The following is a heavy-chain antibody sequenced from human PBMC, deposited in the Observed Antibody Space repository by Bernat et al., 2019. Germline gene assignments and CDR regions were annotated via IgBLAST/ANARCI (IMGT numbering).Heavy chain of an antibody. J-gene: IGHJ4*02. CDR1: GFTFSSYA. D-gene: IGHD6-6*01. V-gene: IGHV3-30-3*01. CDR3: EKGGDYSSSGFDY. Sequence: QVQLVESGGGVVQPGRSLRLSCAASGFTFSSYAMHWVRQAPGKGLEWVATISYDETNKYYADSVKGRFTISRDNSKNTLSLLMNSLTAEDTAVYYWEKGGDYSSSGFDYWGQGTLVTVSS. CDR2: ISYDETNK.